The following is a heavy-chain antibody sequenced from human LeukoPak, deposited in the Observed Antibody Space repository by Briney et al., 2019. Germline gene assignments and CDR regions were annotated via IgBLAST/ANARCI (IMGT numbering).Heavy chain of an antibody. J-gene: IGHJ3*02. V-gene: IGHV3-21*01. CDR3: ARDLCSSTSCYPRGYAFDI. CDR2: ISSSSYI. Sequence: GGSLRLSCAASGFTFSSYSMNWVRQAPGKGLEWVSSISSSSYIYYADSVKGRFTISRDNAKNSLYLQMNSLRAEDTAVYYCARDLCSSTSCYPRGYAFDIWGQGTMVTVSS. D-gene: IGHD2-2*01. CDR1: GFTFSSYS.